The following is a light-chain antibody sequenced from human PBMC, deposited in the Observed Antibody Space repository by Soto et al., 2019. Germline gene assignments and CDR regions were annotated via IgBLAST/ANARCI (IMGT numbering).Light chain of an antibody. CDR3: QHRTNWPPVT. V-gene: IGKV3-11*01. CDR2: DAS. Sequence: EIVLTQSPATPSLSPGERAALSCRASQSVGSHLAWYQQKPGQAPRLLIYDASDRATGIPARFSGSGSGTDFTLTISSLEPEDFAVYYCQHRTNWPPVTFGQGTRLEIK. J-gene: IGKJ5*01. CDR1: QSVGSH.